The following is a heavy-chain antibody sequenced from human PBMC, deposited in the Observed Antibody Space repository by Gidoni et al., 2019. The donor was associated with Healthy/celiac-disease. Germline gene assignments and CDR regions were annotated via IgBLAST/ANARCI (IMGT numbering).Heavy chain of an antibody. CDR2: IWYDGSNK. V-gene: IGHV3-33*01. D-gene: IGHD4-17*01. Sequence: GFTFSSYGMHWVRHAPGKGLEWVAVIWYDGSNKYYADSVKGRFTISRDNSKNTLYLQMNSLRAEDTAVYYCARELGSYGYYYYGMDVWGQGTTVTVSS. J-gene: IGHJ6*02. CDR3: ARELGSYGYYYYGMDV. CDR1: GFTFSSYG.